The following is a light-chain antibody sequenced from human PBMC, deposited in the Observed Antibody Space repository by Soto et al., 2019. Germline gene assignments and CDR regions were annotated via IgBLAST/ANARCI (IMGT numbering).Light chain of an antibody. Sequence: EIVLTQSPGTLSLSPGERATLSCRASQSVSNNYLAWYQQKPGQAPRLLIYGEYNRATGIPDRFSGSGSGTDFTLTITRIEPEDSAVYFCQQYNNWPPNFGQGTRVEI. J-gene: IGKJ5*01. CDR3: QQYNNWPPN. CDR1: QSVSNNY. V-gene: IGKV3-20*01. CDR2: GEY.